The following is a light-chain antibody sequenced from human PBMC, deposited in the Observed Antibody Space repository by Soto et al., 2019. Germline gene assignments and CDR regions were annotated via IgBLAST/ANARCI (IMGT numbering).Light chain of an antibody. CDR3: GTWDSSLSAAV. CDR2: DNN. Sequence: QSALTQPPSVSAAPGQKVTISCSGSSSNIGNNFVSWYQQLPGTAPKLLIYDNNKRPSGIPDRFSGSKSATSATLGITGLQTGDEADYYCGTWDSSLSAAVFGGGTKLTVL. V-gene: IGLV1-51*01. CDR1: SSNIGNNF. J-gene: IGLJ7*01.